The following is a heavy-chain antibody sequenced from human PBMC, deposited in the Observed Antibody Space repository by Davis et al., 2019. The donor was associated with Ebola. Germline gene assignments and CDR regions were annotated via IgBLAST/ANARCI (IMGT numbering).Heavy chain of an antibody. J-gene: IGHJ4*02. CDR2: ISGSGGST. V-gene: IGHV3-23*01. CDR1: GFIFRNYV. D-gene: IGHD6-6*01. Sequence: GESLKISCETSGFIFRNYVMSWVRQAPGKGLEWVSAISGSGGSTYYADSVKGRFTISRDNSKNTLYLQMNSLRAEDTAVYYCARVGSSSGNDYWGQGTLVTVSS. CDR3: ARVGSSSGNDY.